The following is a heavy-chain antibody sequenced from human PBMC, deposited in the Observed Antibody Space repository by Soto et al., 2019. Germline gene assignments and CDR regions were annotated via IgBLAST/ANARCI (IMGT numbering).Heavy chain of an antibody. J-gene: IGHJ4*02. CDR1: GFSLTTSGVG. Sequence: QITLKESGPTLVKPTQTLTLTCTVSGFSLTTSGVGVAWIRQPPGKAPEWLALIYWDGIERYSPSLRSRLTITMDTSKNQVVLTMTTMDPVDTATYYCAHSPCSGGTCYLFDHWGQGTPVIVSS. D-gene: IGHD2-15*01. CDR3: AHSPCSGGTCYLFDH. V-gene: IGHV2-5*02. CDR2: IYWDGIE.